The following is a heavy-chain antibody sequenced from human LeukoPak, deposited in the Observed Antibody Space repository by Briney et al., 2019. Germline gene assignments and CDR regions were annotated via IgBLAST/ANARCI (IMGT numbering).Heavy chain of an antibody. D-gene: IGHD6-13*01. CDR1: GGTFTTYA. CDR3: ALSQGFSWHLEY. CDR2: ILPFTGTG. V-gene: IGHV1-69*06. J-gene: IGHJ4*02. Sequence: SVKVSCKASGGTFTTYAINWVRQAPGQGLEWMGGILPFTGTGNYAQKFQGRVTIKADNPTTTAYMELTSLRSEDTALYFCALSQGFSWHLEYWGQGTLVTVSS.